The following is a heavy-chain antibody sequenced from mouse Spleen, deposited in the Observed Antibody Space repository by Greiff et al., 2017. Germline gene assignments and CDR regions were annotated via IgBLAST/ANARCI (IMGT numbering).Heavy chain of an antibody. D-gene: IGHD4-1*01. V-gene: IGHV2-4*02. CDR1: GFSLTSYG. J-gene: IGHJ1*01. CDR3: ARNCPGTWYFDV. CDR2: IWSGGST. Sequence: VHLVESGPGLVAPSQSLSITCTVSGFSLTSYGVHWVRQPPGKGLEWLGVIWSGGSTDYNAAFISRLSISKDNSKSQVFFKMNSLQADDTAIYYCARNCPGTWYFDVWGAGTTVTVSS.